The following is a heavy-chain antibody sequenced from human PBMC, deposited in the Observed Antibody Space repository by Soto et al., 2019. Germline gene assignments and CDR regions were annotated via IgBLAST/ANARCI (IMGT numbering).Heavy chain of an antibody. CDR1: GYTCTSYA. Sequence: QVQLVQSGAEVKKPRASVKDYCKPSGYTCTSYAMPWVRQAPGKRLEWMGWINAGNGNTKYSQKLQGRVTITRDTSASTDYMELSSLRSEDTALYYCAIDRDCSSTSCYSDYYYYMDVWGKGTTVTV. CDR3: AIDRDCSSTSCYSDYYYYMDV. V-gene: IGHV1-3*01. D-gene: IGHD2-2*01. J-gene: IGHJ6*03. CDR2: INAGNGNT.